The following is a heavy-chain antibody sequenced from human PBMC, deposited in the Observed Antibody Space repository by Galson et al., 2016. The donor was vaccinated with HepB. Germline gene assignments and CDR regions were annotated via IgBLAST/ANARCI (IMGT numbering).Heavy chain of an antibody. Sequence: LRLSCAASGFTFGDYYMSWIRQAPGKGLEWIGSIYYSGSTYYNPSLKRRVTISVDTSKNQFSLKLSSVTAADTAVYYCARDVGYDSSGFHHYFDYWGQGTLVTVSS. V-gene: IGHV4-38-2*02. J-gene: IGHJ4*02. D-gene: IGHD3-22*01. CDR2: IYYSGST. CDR3: ARDVGYDSSGFHHYFDY. CDR1: GFTFGDYY.